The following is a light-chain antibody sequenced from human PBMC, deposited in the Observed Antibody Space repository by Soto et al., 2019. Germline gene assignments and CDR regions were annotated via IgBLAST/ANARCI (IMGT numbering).Light chain of an antibody. CDR3: QQYTNTNNPWM. CDR2: DAS. CDR1: QTISTW. V-gene: IGKV1-5*01. Sequence: IQVTQSPLTLCASVGDRVTLTCRASQTISTWMAWYQQKPGKAPKLLVYDASTLQSGVASRFSGSGSGTEFTLIISGLQPDDSATYYCQQYTNTNNPWMFGQGTKVDI. J-gene: IGKJ1*01.